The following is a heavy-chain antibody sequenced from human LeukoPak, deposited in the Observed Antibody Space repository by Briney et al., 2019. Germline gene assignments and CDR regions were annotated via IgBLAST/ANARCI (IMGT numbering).Heavy chain of an antibody. D-gene: IGHD6-6*01. J-gene: IGHJ3*02. V-gene: IGHV3-21*01. CDR2: ISRSSTYK. CDR1: GFTLSSYA. CDR3: ARVGSQGEQLHAFDI. Sequence: GGSLRLSCATSGFTLSSYAMNWVRQAPGKGLEWVSSISRSSTYKFYADSVKGRFTVSRDNAKNSLYLQMNSLRAEDTAVYYCARVGSQGEQLHAFDIWGQGTMVTVPS.